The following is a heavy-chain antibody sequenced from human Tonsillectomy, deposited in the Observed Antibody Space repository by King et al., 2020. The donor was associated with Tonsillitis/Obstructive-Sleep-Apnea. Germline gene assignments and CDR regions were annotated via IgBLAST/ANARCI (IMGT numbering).Heavy chain of an antibody. J-gene: IGHJ6*03. D-gene: IGHD3-3*01. CDR1: GFSLSNARMG. Sequence: TLKESGPVLVKPTETLTLTCTVSGFSLSNARMGVSWIRQPPGKALEWLAHIFSNDEKSYSTSLKSRLTISKETSKSQVVLTMTNMDPVETATYYCARINLHYDFWSGYLMDVWGKGTTVTVSS. CDR2: IFSNDEK. CDR3: ARINLHYDFWSGYLMDV. V-gene: IGHV2-26*01.